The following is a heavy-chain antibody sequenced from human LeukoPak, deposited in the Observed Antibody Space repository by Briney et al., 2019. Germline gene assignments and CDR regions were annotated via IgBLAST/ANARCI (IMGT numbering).Heavy chain of an antibody. D-gene: IGHD6-19*01. CDR1: GGSISSYY. CDR2: IYYSGST. V-gene: IGHV4-59*01. CDR3: ARGIAVAGGDY. J-gene: IGHJ4*02. Sequence: SETLSLTCTVSGGSISSYYWSWIRQPPGKGLEWIGYIYYSGSTNYNPSLKSRVTISVDTSKNQFSLKLSSVTAADTAVYYCARGIAVAGGDYWGQGTPVTVSS.